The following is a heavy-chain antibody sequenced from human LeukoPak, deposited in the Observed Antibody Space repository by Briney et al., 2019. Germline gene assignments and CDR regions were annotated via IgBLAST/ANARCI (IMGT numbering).Heavy chain of an antibody. J-gene: IGHJ3*02. CDR2: IYGGGNI. D-gene: IGHD6-19*01. CDR1: GFTVSSNY. Sequence: GGSLRLSCAASGFTVSSNYMNWVRQAPGKGLEWVSVIYGGGNIYYADSVKGRFTISRDNAKNSLYLQMNSLRAEDTAVYYCARVVAVAGRAFDIWGQGTMVTVSS. CDR3: ARVVAVAGRAFDI. V-gene: IGHV3-53*01.